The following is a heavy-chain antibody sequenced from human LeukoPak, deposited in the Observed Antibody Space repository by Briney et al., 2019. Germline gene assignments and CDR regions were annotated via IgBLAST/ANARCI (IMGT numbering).Heavy chain of an antibody. D-gene: IGHD3-10*01. V-gene: IGHV4-59*01. CDR1: GGSISSYY. Sequence: SETLSLTCTVSGGSISSYYWSWIRQPPGKGLEWIGYIYYSGSTNYNPSLKSRVTISVDTSKNQFSLKLSSVTAADTAVHYCARNGITMVRGVISDWFDPWGQGTLVTVSS. J-gene: IGHJ5*02. CDR2: IYYSGST. CDR3: ARNGITMVRGVISDWFDP.